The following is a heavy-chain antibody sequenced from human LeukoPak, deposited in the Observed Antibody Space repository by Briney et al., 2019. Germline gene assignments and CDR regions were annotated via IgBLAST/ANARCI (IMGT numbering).Heavy chain of an antibody. V-gene: IGHV3-23*01. D-gene: IGHD3-10*01. CDR1: GFTFRSYA. Sequence: GGSMRFSCAASGFTFRSYAVSWVRQAPGKGLEWVSGISGSGETTYYADSVKGRFTISRDNSKNTLYLQMNSLRAEDTAVYYCAKDRQNYYGSGYYFDYWGQGTLVIVSS. J-gene: IGHJ4*02. CDR3: AKDRQNYYGSGYYFDY. CDR2: ISGSGETT.